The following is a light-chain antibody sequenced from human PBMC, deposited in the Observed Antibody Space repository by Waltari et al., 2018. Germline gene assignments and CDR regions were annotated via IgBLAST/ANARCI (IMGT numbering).Light chain of an antibody. CDR1: QDISSY. V-gene: IGKV1-9*01. J-gene: IGKJ1*01. CDR2: AAS. Sequence: DIQLTQSPSFLSASVGDRVTIPCRASQDISSYLAWYQQKPGKAPKLLIYAASSLQSGVPPRFSGSGSGAEFTLTISSLQPEDIATYYCQHLHSYPWTFGQGTRVEIK. CDR3: QHLHSYPWT.